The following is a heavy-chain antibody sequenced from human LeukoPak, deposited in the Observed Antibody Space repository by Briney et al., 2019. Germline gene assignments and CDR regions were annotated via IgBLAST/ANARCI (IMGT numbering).Heavy chain of an antibody. CDR2: IIPIFGTA. D-gene: IGHD6-13*01. CDR1: GGTFSSYA. Sequence: SVKVSCKASGGTFSSYAISWVRQAPGQGLEWIGGIIPIFGTANYAQKFQGRVTITADESTSTAYMELSSLRSEDTAVYYCARGGPYSSSWLYDAFDIWGQGTMVTVSS. J-gene: IGHJ3*02. CDR3: ARGGPYSSSWLYDAFDI. V-gene: IGHV1-69*01.